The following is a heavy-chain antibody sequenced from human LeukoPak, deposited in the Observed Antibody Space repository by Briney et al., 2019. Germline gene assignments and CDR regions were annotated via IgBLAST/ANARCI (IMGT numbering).Heavy chain of an antibody. Sequence: ASVKVSCKTSGYTLTGYYMHWVRQAPGQNLEWMGWINPKSGDTNYAQKFQDRITMTRDTSLSTFYMELSSLRSDDAAIYYCARAHTYTITSVHNFNYLEYWGRGTLVTVSS. D-gene: IGHD5-24*01. CDR2: INPKSGDT. CDR3: ARAHTYTITSVHNFNYLEY. V-gene: IGHV1-2*02. CDR1: GYTLTGYY. J-gene: IGHJ4*02.